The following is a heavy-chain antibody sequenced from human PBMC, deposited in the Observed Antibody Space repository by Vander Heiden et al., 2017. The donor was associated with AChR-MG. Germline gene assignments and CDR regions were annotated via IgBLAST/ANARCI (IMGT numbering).Heavy chain of an antibody. CDR1: GGSIRSSSDY. CDR3: ARRGSSGWYYFDY. D-gene: IGHD6-19*01. CDR2: IYYSGST. V-gene: IGHV4-39*01. J-gene: IGHJ4*02. Sequence: QLQLPESGPGLVKPSETLSLTCTVSGGSIRSSSDYCGWIRQPPGKGLEWIGSIYYSGSTYYNPSLKSRVTISVDTSKNQFSLKLSSVTAADTAVYYCARRGSSGWYYFDYWGQGTLVTVSS.